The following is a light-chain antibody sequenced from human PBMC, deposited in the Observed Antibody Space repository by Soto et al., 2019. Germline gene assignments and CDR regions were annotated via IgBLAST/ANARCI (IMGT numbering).Light chain of an antibody. CDR3: QQRSNWPRT. CDR1: QSVSSY. V-gene: IGKV3-11*01. Sequence: EIVMTQSPATLSLSPGERATLSCRSSQSVSSYLAWYQQKPGQAPRLLIYDASNRATGIPARFSGSGSGTDFTLTISSLEPEDFAVYYCQQRSNWPRTFGPGTKVDN. J-gene: IGKJ3*01. CDR2: DAS.